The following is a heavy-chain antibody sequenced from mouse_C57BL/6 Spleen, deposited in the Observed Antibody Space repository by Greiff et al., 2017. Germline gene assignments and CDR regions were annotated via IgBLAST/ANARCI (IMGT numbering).Heavy chain of an antibody. V-gene: IGHV1-82*01. CDR2: IYPGDGDT. CDR1: GYAFSSSW. J-gene: IGHJ2*01. D-gene: IGHD2-4*01. Sequence: VQLQQSGPELVKPGASVKISCKASGYAFSSSWMNWVKQRPGKGLEWIGRIYPGDGDTNYNGKFKGKATLTADKSSSTAYMQLSSLTSEYSAVYFCARYDYEGSYFDYWGQGTTLTVSS. CDR3: ARYDYEGSYFDY.